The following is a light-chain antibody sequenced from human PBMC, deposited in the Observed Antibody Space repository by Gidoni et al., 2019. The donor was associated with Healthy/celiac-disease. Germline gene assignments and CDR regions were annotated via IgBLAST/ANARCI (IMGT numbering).Light chain of an antibody. CDR3: QAWDSSTVV. CDR1: NLVDKY. CDR2: QDS. J-gene: IGLJ2*01. Sequence: SYELPQPPSVSVSPGQTASITCSGDNLVDKYACWYQQKPGQSPVLVIYQDSKRPSGIPERFSGSNSGNTATLTISGTQAMDEADYYCQAWDSSTVVFGGGTKLTV. V-gene: IGLV3-1*01.